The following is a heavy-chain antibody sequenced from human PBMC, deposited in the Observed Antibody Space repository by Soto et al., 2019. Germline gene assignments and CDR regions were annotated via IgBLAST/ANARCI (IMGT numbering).Heavy chain of an antibody. J-gene: IGHJ4*02. V-gene: IGHV3-15*01. Sequence: EVQLVESGGGLVKPGGSLRLSCVASGFTFSNTWMTWVRQVPGKGLEWVGRIKSKTDGGTTGYAAPVKGRFTISRDDSEATLFLQMNTLKTEDTAVYYCAKVKADSSAAASLEYWGQGTVVTVSS. CDR1: GFTFSNTW. D-gene: IGHD3-3*01. CDR3: AKVKADSSAAASLEY. CDR2: IKSKTDGGTT.